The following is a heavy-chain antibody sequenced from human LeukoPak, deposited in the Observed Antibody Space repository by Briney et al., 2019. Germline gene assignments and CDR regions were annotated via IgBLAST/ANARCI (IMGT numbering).Heavy chain of an antibody. CDR2: ISGSGGST. D-gene: IGHD3-3*01. V-gene: IGHV3-23*01. CDR1: GLTFSSYA. J-gene: IGHJ4*02. Sequence: GGSLRLSCAASGLTFSSYAMSWVRQAPGKGLEWVSAISGSGGSTYYADSVKGRFTISRDNSKNTLYLQMNSLRAEDTAVYYCARMADFWSGYYDYWGQGTLVTVSS. CDR3: ARMADFWSGYYDY.